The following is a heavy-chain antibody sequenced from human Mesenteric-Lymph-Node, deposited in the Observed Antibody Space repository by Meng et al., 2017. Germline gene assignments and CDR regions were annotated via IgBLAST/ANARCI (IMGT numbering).Heavy chain of an antibody. Sequence: GSLRLSCAVSGYSITSGYYWGWIRQPPGKGLEWIGYIYYSGSTNYNPSLKSRVTISVDTSKNQFSLKLSSVTAADTAVYHCAREVTVVRGIVTRWFDPWGQGTLVTVSS. J-gene: IGHJ5*02. CDR1: GYSITSGYY. V-gene: IGHV4-38-2*02. CDR3: AREVTVVRGIVTRWFDP. CDR2: IYYSGST. D-gene: IGHD3-10*01.